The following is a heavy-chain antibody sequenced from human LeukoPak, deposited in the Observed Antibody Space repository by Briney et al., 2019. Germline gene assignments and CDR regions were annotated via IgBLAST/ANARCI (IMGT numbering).Heavy chain of an antibody. CDR2: IYYSGST. J-gene: IGHJ4*02. V-gene: IGHV4-31*03. Sequence: PSETLSLTCTVSGGSISSGGYYWSWIRQHPGKGLEWIGYIYYSGSTYYNPSLKSRVTISVDTSKNQFSLKLSSVTAADTAVYYCARSSHPTLDYWGQGTLVTVSS. CDR3: ARSSHPTLDY. CDR1: GGSISSGGYY.